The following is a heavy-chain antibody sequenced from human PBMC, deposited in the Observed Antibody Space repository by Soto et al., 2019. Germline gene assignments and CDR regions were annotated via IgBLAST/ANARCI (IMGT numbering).Heavy chain of an antibody. Sequence: QVQLVESGGGVVQPGRSLRLPCAASGFTFSTYAMHWVRQAPGKGLEWVAVISYDGSTKYYADSVKGRFSISRDNSKNTLYLQMSSLRGEDTAVYYCARDWSPSTIAARHDYWGQGTLVTVSS. V-gene: IGHV3-30-3*01. CDR1: GFTFSTYA. CDR2: ISYDGSTK. CDR3: ARDWSPSTIAARHDY. J-gene: IGHJ4*02. D-gene: IGHD6-6*01.